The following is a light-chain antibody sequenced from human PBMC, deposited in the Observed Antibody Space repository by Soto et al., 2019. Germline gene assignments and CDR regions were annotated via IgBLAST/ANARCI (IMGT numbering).Light chain of an antibody. CDR3: SSYAGNNNFVV. J-gene: IGLJ7*01. CDR1: SSDVGAYKY. V-gene: IGLV2-8*01. Sequence: QSARTQPPSASGSPGQSVTISCTGTSSDVGAYKYVSWYQQHPGKAPKLMIYEVTKRPSGVPGRFSGSKSGNTASLTVSGLQAEDEADYYCSSYAGNNNFVVFGGGTQLTVL. CDR2: EVT.